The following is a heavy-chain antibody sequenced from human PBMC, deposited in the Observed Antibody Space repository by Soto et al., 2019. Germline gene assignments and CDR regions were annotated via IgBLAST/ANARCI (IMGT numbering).Heavy chain of an antibody. CDR3: ASRTVAAGLPSSYYSYFGLDV. V-gene: IGHV4-4*02. CDR2: IFHSGKT. J-gene: IGHJ6*02. D-gene: IGHD6-13*01. Sequence: SETLSLTCAVSGGSISSSNWWTWVRQSPGKGLEWIGEIFHSGKTNYNSSLKSRVTIFVDKSRNEFYLMLTSVHDADTAVYYCASRTVAAGLPSSYYSYFGLDVWGQGTTVTVSS. CDR1: GGSISSSNW.